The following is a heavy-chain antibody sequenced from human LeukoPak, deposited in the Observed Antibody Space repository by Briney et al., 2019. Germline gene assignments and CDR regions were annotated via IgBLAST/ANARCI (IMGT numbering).Heavy chain of an antibody. Sequence: PSETLSLTCTVSGGSISSYFWSWIRQPPGKGLEWIGYIYNSEDTSYNPSLKSRVTMSVDTSKNQFSLQLNSVTAADTAVYYCARLYIIGSYYFDYWGQGTLVTVSS. D-gene: IGHD6-19*01. CDR3: ARLYIIGSYYFDY. CDR1: GGSISSYF. V-gene: IGHV4-59*01. CDR2: IYNSEDT. J-gene: IGHJ4*02.